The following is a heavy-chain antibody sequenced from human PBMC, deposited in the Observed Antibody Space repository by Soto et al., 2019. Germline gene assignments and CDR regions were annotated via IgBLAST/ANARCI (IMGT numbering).Heavy chain of an antibody. CDR2: ITSSGDST. V-gene: IGHV3-NL1*01. Sequence: GGSLRLSCAASGFTFSSYGMHWVRQAPGKGLEWESAITSSGDSTYFDESVKGRFTISRDNSQNTLYLQLNSLRAEDSAIYYCTTGPLISVDYWGQGTLVTVSS. CDR3: TTGPLISVDY. D-gene: IGHD1-1*01. CDR1: GFTFSSYG. J-gene: IGHJ4*02.